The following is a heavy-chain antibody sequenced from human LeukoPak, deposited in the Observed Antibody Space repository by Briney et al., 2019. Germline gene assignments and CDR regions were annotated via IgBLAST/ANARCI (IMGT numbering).Heavy chain of an antibody. V-gene: IGHV3-30-3*01. J-gene: IGHJ4*02. Sequence: PGGSLRLSCAASGFTFSSYAMHWVRQAPGKGLEWVAVISYDGSNKYYADSVKGRFTISRDNSKNTLYLQMNCLRAEDTAVYYCARDTDFDYWGQGTLVTVSS. CDR1: GFTFSSYA. D-gene: IGHD4-17*01. CDR2: ISYDGSNK. CDR3: ARDTDFDY.